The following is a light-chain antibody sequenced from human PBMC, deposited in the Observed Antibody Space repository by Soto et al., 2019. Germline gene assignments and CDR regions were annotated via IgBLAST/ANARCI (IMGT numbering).Light chain of an antibody. CDR2: ATS. Sequence: DIQMTQSPSSLSASVGDRVTITCRASQSISGYLNWYQQKPGNAPKVLIYATSSLQSGVPSRFSGSGSGTDYTLTISSLQPEDFATYYCQQSYSIPFTFGPGTKVDIK. V-gene: IGKV1-39*01. CDR3: QQSYSIPFT. CDR1: QSISGY. J-gene: IGKJ3*01.